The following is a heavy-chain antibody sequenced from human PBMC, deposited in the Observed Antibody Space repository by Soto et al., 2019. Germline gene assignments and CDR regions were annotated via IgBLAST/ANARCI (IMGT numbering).Heavy chain of an antibody. J-gene: IGHJ5*02. V-gene: IGHV1-18*01. D-gene: IGHD2-15*01. CDR3: ARDVGYCSGGSCYTGNWFDP. Sequence: ASVKVSCKASGGTFSSYGISWVRQPPGQWLELMGWISAYNGNINYAQKLQGRVTMTTDTSTSTAYMELRSLRSDDTAVYYCARDVGYCSGGSCYTGNWFDPWGQGTQVTVS. CDR2: ISAYNGNI. CDR1: GGTFSSYG.